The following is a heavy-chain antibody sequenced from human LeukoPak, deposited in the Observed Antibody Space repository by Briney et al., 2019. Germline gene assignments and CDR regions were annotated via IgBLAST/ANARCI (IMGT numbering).Heavy chain of an antibody. V-gene: IGHV4-4*07. CDR2: IYSSGST. J-gene: IGHJ4*02. CDR3: ARGPPPDFDC. Sequence: SETLSLTCTVSGGSISNYYWSWIRQPAGKGLEWIGRIYSSGSTDYNPSLKSRVTMSVDTSKNQFPLNLRSVTAADTAVYYCARGPPPDFDCWGQGTLVTVSS. CDR1: GGSISNYY.